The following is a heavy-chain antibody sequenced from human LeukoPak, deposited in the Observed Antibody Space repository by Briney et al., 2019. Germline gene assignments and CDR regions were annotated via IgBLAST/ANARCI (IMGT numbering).Heavy chain of an antibody. V-gene: IGHV4-34*01. CDR1: GGSFSGYY. D-gene: IGHD3-10*01. J-gene: IGHJ5*02. CDR3: ARRPITMVRGVIMRDKYNWFDP. CDR2: INHSGST. Sequence: PSETLSLTCAVYGGSFSGYYWSWIRQPPGKGLEWIGEINHSGSTNYNPSLKSRVTISVDTSKNQFSLKLSSVTAADTAVYYCARRPITMVRGVIMRDKYNWFDPWGQGTLVTVSS.